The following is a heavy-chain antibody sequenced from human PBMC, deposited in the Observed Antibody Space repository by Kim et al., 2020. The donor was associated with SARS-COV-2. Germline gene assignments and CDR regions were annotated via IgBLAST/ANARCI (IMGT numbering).Heavy chain of an antibody. D-gene: IGHD3-3*01. J-gene: IGHJ4*02. CDR3: ARGVRITIFGVVTRGFGY. Sequence: SETLSLTCAVYGGSFSGYYWSWIRQPPGKGLEWIGEINHSGSTNYNPSLKSRVTISVDTSKNQFSLKLSSVTAADTAVYYCARGVRITIFGVVTRGFGYWGQGTLVTVSS. CDR1: GGSFSGYY. V-gene: IGHV4-34*01. CDR2: INHSGST.